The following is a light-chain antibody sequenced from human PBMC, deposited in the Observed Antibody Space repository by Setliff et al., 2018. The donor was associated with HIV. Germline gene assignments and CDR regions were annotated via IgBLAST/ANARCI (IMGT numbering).Light chain of an antibody. CDR2: QAT. CDR3: CSNTGSNTYV. Sequence: ALTQPASVSGSPGQSITISCTGTSSDVGRYNLVSWYQQHPGKAPKLMIYQATKRPSGVSNRFSGSKSGNTASLTISGLQAEDEADYYCCSNTGSNTYVFGTGTKATVL. CDR1: SSDVGRYNL. J-gene: IGLJ1*01. V-gene: IGLV2-23*01.